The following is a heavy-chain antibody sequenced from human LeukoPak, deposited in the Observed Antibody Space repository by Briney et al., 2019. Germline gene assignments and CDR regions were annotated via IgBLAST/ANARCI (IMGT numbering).Heavy chain of an antibody. V-gene: IGHV4-4*07. J-gene: IGHJ4*02. CDR2: IYTSGST. CDR3: ARDCALGYCTTTSCYNAFDY. D-gene: IGHD2-2*02. Sequence: SETLSLTCTVSGDSISTYSWRWIRQPAGKGLEWIGRIYTSGSTNYNPSLQSRVSMSVDTSRNQYSLKLSSLTAADTVVYFCARDCALGYCTTTSCYNAFDYWGQGTLVTVSS. CDR1: GDSISTYS.